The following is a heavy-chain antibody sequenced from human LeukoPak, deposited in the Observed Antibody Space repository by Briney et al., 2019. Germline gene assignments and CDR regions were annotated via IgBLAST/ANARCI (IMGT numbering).Heavy chain of an antibody. J-gene: IGHJ4*02. D-gene: IGHD6-19*01. Sequence: APVKVSCKASGYTFTGYYMHWVRQAPGQGLEWMGWINPNSGGTNYAQKFQGRVTMTRDTSISTAYMELSRLRSDDTAVYYCARERGQWLVQHYFDYWGQGTLVTVSS. CDR1: GYTFTGYY. V-gene: IGHV1-2*02. CDR2: INPNSGGT. CDR3: ARERGQWLVQHYFDY.